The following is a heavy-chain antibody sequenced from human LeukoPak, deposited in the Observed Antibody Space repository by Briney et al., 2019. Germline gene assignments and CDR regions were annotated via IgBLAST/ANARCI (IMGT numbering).Heavy chain of an antibody. D-gene: IGHD3-10*02. J-gene: IGHJ4*02. CDR3: ASPLKYWDVWGAYSPFDY. Sequence: ASVEVSCKAAGGTFSNFALNWVRQAPGQGLEWMGGFIPKSGTANYAQNFQGRITITAAESSSTVYMELSSLRSEDTAVYYCASPLKYWDVWGAYSPFDYWGQGTLVTVSS. CDR1: GGTFSNFA. V-gene: IGHV1-69*13. CDR2: FIPKSGTA.